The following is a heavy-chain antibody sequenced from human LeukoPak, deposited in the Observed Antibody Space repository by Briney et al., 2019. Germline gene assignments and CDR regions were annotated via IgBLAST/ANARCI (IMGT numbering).Heavy chain of an antibody. D-gene: IGHD4-11*01. CDR2: ISNSGGTI. CDR3: AKGYRYFDY. Sequence: GSLRLSCAASGFTFSSYAMSWVRQAPGKGLEWVSGISNSGGTIYYADSVKGRFTISRDNSKNTLSLQLNSLRAGDTAIYYCAKGYRYFDYWGQGTLVTVSS. CDR1: GFTFSSYA. V-gene: IGHV3-23*01. J-gene: IGHJ4*02.